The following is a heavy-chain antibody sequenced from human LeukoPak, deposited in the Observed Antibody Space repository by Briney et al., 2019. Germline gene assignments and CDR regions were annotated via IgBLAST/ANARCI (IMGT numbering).Heavy chain of an antibody. CDR2: IIPILGTA. D-gene: IGHD4-17*01. V-gene: IGHV1-69*08. CDR1: GGTFSSYT. Sequence: ASVKVSCKASGGTFSSYTISWVRQAPGQGLEWMGRIIPILGTANYAQKFQGRVTITADKSTSTAYMELSSLRSEDTAVYYCARSAYGDYPAAAFDIWGQGTMVTVSS. CDR3: ARSAYGDYPAAAFDI. J-gene: IGHJ3*02.